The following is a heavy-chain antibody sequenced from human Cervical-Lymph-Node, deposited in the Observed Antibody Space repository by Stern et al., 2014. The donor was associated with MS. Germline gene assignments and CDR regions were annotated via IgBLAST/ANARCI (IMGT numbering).Heavy chain of an antibody. J-gene: IGHJ4*02. D-gene: IGHD3-10*01. Sequence: VQMVESGADVKKPGASVKVFCKASGYTFSAYYVHWVRQAPGQGLEWIGRINLNVGVKITAKMFRARVTMTRTTSPATVYMDLRRLTSDDTAVYFCARGWVGSDYLDYWGQGTLVTVSS. V-gene: IGHV1-2*06. CDR1: GYTFSAYY. CDR3: ARGWVGSDYLDY. CDR2: INLNVGVK.